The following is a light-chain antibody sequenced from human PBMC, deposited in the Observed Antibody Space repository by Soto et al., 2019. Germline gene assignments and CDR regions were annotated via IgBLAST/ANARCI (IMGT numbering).Light chain of an antibody. CDR2: NTN. CDR1: PGAVTTSHY. CDR3: LLAYSGARV. Sequence: QAVVTQEPSLTVSPGGTVTLTCGSSPGAVTTSHYPYWIQQKPGQAPKTLICNTNSKHSWTPARFSGSLLGGKAALTLSGAQPEDEAEYYCLLAYSGARVFGGGTKLTVL. V-gene: IGLV7-46*01. J-gene: IGLJ2*01.